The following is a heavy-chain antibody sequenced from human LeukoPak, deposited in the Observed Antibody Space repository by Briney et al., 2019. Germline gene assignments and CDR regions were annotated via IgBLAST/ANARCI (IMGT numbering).Heavy chain of an antibody. J-gene: IGHJ5*02. CDR1: GYTFTSYG. CDR2: ISAYNGNT. Sequence: ASVKVSCKASGYTFTSYGISWVRQAPGQGLEWMGWISAYNGNTNYAQKLQGRVTMTTDTSTSTAYMELRSLRSDDTAVYYCAREWGSSGYYYEASWFDPWGQGTLGSVSS. V-gene: IGHV1-18*01. D-gene: IGHD3-22*01. CDR3: AREWGSSGYYYEASWFDP.